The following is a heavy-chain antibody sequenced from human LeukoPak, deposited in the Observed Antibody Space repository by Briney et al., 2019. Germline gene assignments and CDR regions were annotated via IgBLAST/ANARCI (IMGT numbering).Heavy chain of an antibody. V-gene: IGHV3-53*05. Sequence: GGSLRLTCTASGFTVSGTLMDWVRQAPGKGPEWVSVTYDDDRTAYTDSVKGRFTMSRDSSKNTVYLQMNSLRPDDSAVYYCTRDRSRTESWVEFDLWGLGTLVTVSS. J-gene: IGHJ5*02. CDR2: TYDDDRT. CDR1: GFTVSGTL. D-gene: IGHD6-6*01. CDR3: TRDRSRTESWVEFDL.